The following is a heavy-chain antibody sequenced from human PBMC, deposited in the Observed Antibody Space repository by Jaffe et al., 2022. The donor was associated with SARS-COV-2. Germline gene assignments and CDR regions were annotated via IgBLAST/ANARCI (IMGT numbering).Heavy chain of an antibody. D-gene: IGHD3-22*01. Sequence: EVQLVESGGGLVQPGGSLRLSCAASGFTFSSYWMSWVRQAPGKGLEWVANIKQDGSEKYYVDSVKGRFTISRDNAKNSLYLQMNSLRAEDTAVYYCARVGITMIVVVMDAFDIWGQGTMVTVSS. CDR2: IKQDGSEK. V-gene: IGHV3-7*01. J-gene: IGHJ3*02. CDR1: GFTFSSYW. CDR3: ARVGITMIVVVMDAFDI.